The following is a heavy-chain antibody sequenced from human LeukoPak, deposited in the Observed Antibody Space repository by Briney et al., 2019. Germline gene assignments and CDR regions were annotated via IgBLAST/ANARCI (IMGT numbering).Heavy chain of an antibody. Sequence: GGSLRLSCAASGFTFSSYGMHWVRQAPGKGPEWVAVILYDGSNKYYADSVKGRFTISRDNSKNTLYLQMNSLRAEDTAVYYCARDRGGYSYGFLPTYYFDYWGQGTLVTVSS. D-gene: IGHD5-18*01. CDR1: GFTFSSYG. CDR3: ARDRGGYSYGFLPTYYFDY. CDR2: ILYDGSNK. J-gene: IGHJ4*02. V-gene: IGHV3-33*01.